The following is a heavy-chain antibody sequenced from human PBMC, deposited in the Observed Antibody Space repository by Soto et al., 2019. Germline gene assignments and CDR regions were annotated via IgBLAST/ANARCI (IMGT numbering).Heavy chain of an antibody. Sequence: ASVKVSCKASGYTFTSYYMHWVRQAPGQGLEWMGIINPGGGSTSYAQKFQGRVTMTRDTSTSTVYMELSSLRSEDTAVYYCARALYCSSTSCSPNFDYWGQGTLVTVSS. CDR1: GYTFTSYY. CDR3: ARALYCSSTSCSPNFDY. CDR2: INPGGGST. V-gene: IGHV1-46*01. D-gene: IGHD2-2*01. J-gene: IGHJ4*02.